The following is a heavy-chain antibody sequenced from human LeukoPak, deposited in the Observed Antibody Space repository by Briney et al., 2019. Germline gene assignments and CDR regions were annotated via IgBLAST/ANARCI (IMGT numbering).Heavy chain of an antibody. D-gene: IGHD3-10*01. CDR3: ARDSGTTGEVKFDP. CDR1: GGSFSGYY. J-gene: IGHJ5*02. V-gene: IGHV4-34*11. Sequence: SEILSLTCAVYGGSFSGYYWSWIRQPPGKGLEWIGTIYYSGSTNYNPSLNSRVTMSLDTSKNQFSLKLRSVTAADTAVYYCARDSGTTGEVKFDPWGQGTLVTVSS. CDR2: IYYSGST.